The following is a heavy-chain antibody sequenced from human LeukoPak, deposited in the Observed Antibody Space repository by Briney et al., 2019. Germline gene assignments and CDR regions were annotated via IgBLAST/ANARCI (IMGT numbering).Heavy chain of an antibody. CDR1: GFTFSTYP. J-gene: IGHJ4*02. CDR2: ISGSGANT. D-gene: IGHD2/OR15-2a*01. V-gene: IGHV3-23*01. Sequence: GGSLRLSCAASGFTFSTYPMNWVRQAPGKGLEWVSTISGSGANTYYADSVKGRFTISRDNSRNTLYLQMNSLRAEDTALYYCAKERPQTTSFDYWGQGTLVTVSS. CDR3: AKERPQTTSFDY.